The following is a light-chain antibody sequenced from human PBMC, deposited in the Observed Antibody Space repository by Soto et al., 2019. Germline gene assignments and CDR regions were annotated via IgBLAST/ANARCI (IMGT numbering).Light chain of an antibody. CDR2: RNF. J-gene: IGLJ1*01. Sequence: SVLTQPPSASGTPGQRVSISCSGSASNIGSKTVDWYQQLPGTAPQLLIHRNFQRPSGVPARFSASTSGTSASLAITALQSEDEADYYCAAWDDSLDAYVFGTGTKVTVL. CDR1: ASNIGSKT. V-gene: IGLV1-44*01. CDR3: AAWDDSLDAYV.